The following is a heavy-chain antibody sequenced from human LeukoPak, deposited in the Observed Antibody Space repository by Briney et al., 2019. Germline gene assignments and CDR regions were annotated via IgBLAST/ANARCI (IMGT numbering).Heavy chain of an antibody. J-gene: IGHJ4*02. CDR3: ARDVKLTPFHY. CDR2: IQYDGSDK. Sequence: GGSLRLSCAASGFTFSSHGMHWVRQGPGKGLEWVAFIQYDGSDKFYADSVRGRFTISRDNSKNTLYLQMNSLRVEDTAVYYCARDVKLTPFHYWGQGTLVTVSS. CDR1: GFTFSSHG. V-gene: IGHV3-30*02. D-gene: IGHD2/OR15-2a*01.